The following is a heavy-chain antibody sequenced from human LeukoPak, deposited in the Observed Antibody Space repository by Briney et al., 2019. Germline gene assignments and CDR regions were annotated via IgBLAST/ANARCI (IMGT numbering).Heavy chain of an antibody. J-gene: IGHJ4*02. CDR3: ARDLYLYYDSSGYYYVGRYFDY. CDR2: IRYDGSDK. CDR1: GFIFTDYG. V-gene: IGHV3-30*02. Sequence: PGGSLRLSCAASGFIFTDYGMHWVRQAPGKGLEWLTFIRYDGSDKCYADSVKGRFTISRDNSKNTLYLQMNSLRAEDTAVYYCARDLYLYYDSSGYYYVGRYFDYWGQGTLVTVSS. D-gene: IGHD3-22*01.